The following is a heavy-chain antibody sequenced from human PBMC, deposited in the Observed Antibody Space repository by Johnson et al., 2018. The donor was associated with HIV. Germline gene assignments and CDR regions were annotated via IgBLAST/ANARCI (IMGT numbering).Heavy chain of an antibody. CDR2: IRGSGGSI. CDR1: GFTVSGNY. CDR3: GLLGLRWAM. J-gene: IGHJ1*01. V-gene: IGHV3-23*04. D-gene: IGHD3-10*02. Sequence: VQLVESGGGLVQPGGSLRLSCGASGFTVSGNYMSWVRQAPGKGLEWVSRIRGSGGSIFYADSVKGRFTISRDNSKNTLYLQMNSLRGDDTGHNVRGLLGLRWAMWG.